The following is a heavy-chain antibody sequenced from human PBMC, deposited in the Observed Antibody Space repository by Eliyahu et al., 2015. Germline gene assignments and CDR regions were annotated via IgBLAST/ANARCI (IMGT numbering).Heavy chain of an antibody. J-gene: IGHJ4*02. Sequence: EVQLVESGGRLVQPGGSLRLTCAGFGFTFSGQWMPWVRQVPGKGLEWVAGISGDGNSTKYADFVRGRFTVSRTNARNTLFLQMTSLRVEDTSVYFCVRGRVATLDHWGQGALVTVSS. D-gene: IGHD4-23*01. CDR3: VRGRVATLDH. CDR2: ISGDGNST. V-gene: IGHV3-74*01. CDR1: GFTFSGQW.